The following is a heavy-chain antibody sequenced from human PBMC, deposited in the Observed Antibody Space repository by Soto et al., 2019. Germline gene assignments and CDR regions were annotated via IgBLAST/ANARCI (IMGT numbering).Heavy chain of an antibody. J-gene: IGHJ1*01. CDR2: ITTSSSFR. V-gene: IGHV3-21*04. CDR3: AKGVPGIAVAGTGYFQH. D-gene: IGHD6-19*01. Sequence: PGGSLRLSCAASGFSISTYSMNWVRQAPGKGLEWVADITTSSSFRFYADSLKGRFTISRDNSKNTLYLQMNSLRAEDTAVYYCAKGVPGIAVAGTGYFQHWGQGTLVTVSS. CDR1: GFSISTYS.